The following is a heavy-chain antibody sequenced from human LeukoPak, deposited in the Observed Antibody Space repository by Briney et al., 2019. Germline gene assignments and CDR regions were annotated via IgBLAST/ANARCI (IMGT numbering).Heavy chain of an antibody. Sequence: PGGSLRLSCAASGFTVSSYYMTWVRQAPGKGLDWASVIYSGGSTYYADSVKGRVAISRDNSENTVFLQMNNVRAEDTAVYYCARSYSNHLFGMDVWGQGTTVTVSS. J-gene: IGHJ6*02. CDR3: ARSYSNHLFGMDV. V-gene: IGHV3-66*01. CDR2: IYSGGST. D-gene: IGHD4-11*01. CDR1: GFTVSSYY.